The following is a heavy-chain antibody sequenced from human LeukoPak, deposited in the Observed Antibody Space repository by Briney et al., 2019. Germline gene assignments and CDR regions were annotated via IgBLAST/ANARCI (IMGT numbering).Heavy chain of an antibody. CDR2: ISSSSSYI. CDR3: ARDVCGYDSSGCLDY. D-gene: IGHD3-22*01. Sequence: GGSLRLSCAASGFTFSSYWMHWVRQAPGKGLEWVSSISSSSSYIYYADSVKGRFTISRDNAKNSLYLQMNSLRAEDTAVYYCARDVCGYDSSGCLDYWGQGTLVTVSS. V-gene: IGHV3-21*01. J-gene: IGHJ4*02. CDR1: GFTFSSYW.